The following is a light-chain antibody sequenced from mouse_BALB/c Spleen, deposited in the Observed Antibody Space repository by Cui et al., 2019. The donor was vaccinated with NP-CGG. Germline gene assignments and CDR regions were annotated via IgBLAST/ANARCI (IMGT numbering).Light chain of an antibody. V-gene: IGLV1*01. CDR3: ALWYSNHWV. Sequence: QAVVTQESAPTTSLGATVTPTCRSRTGAVTTSNYANWVQEKPDHLFTGLIGGTNNRAPGVPARFSGSLIGDKAALTITGAQTEDEAIYFCALWYSNHWVFGGGTKLTVL. CDR2: GTN. J-gene: IGLJ1*01. CDR1: TGAVTTSNY.